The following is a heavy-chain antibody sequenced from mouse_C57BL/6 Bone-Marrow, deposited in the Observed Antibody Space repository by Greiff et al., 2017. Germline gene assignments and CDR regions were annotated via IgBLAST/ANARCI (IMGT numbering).Heavy chain of an antibody. D-gene: IGHD1-1*01. J-gene: IGHJ2*01. CDR2: ISYDGSN. CDR3: SLATVVATDY. Sequence: QLQQSGPGLVKPSQSLSLTCSVTGYSITSGYYWNWIRQFPGNKLEWMGYISYDGSNNYNPSLKNRISITRDTSKNQFFLKLNSVTTEDTATYYCSLATVVATDYWGQGTTLTVSS. V-gene: IGHV3-6*01. CDR1: GYSITSGYY.